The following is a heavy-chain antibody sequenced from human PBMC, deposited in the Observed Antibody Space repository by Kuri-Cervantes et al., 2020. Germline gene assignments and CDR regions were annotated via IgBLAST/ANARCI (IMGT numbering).Heavy chain of an antibody. CDR3: AKPTDGAFDAFAT. Sequence: GESLKISCAASGFTFSSYSMNWVRQAPGKGLEWVSSISSDGSYIYYADSVKGRVTISRDNPKKTAYLHMSSLRAEDTGVYYCAKPTDGAFDAFATWGQGTMVTVSS. CDR2: ISSDGSYI. D-gene: IGHD3-10*01. J-gene: IGHJ3*02. V-gene: IGHV3-21*03. CDR1: GFTFSSYS.